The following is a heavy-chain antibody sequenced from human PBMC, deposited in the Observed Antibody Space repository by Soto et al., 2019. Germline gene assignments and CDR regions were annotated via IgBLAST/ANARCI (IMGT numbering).Heavy chain of an antibody. J-gene: IGHJ5*02. CDR2: FDPEDGET. Sequence: GASVKVSCKVSGYTLTELSMHWVRQAPGKGLEWMGGFDPEDGETIYAQKFQGRVTMTEDTSTDTAYMELSSLRSEDTAVYYCATGPTSYYDILTGHGRPDWFEHWGQGTLVTVSS. CDR3: ATGPTSYYDILTGHGRPDWFEH. D-gene: IGHD3-9*01. CDR1: GYTLTELS. V-gene: IGHV1-24*01.